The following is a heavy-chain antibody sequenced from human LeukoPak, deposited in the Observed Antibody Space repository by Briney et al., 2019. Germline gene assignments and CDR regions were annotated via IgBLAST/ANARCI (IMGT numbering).Heavy chain of an antibody. CDR3: ARDRVDDFWSGCGSHDAFDI. D-gene: IGHD3-3*01. CDR1: GFTFGSYS. Sequence: GGSLRLSCAASGFTFGSYSMNWVRQAPGKGLEWVSSISSSSSYIYYADSVKGRFTISRDNAKNSLYLQMNSLRAEDTAVYYCARDRVDDFWSGCGSHDAFDIWGQGTMVTVSS. CDR2: ISSSSSYI. J-gene: IGHJ3*02. V-gene: IGHV3-21*01.